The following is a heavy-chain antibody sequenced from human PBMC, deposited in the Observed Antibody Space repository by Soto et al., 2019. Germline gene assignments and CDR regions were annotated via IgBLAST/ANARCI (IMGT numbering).Heavy chain of an antibody. CDR2: INHSGSP. CDR1: GGSFSGYY. CDR3: ARGRDFLPPDY. J-gene: IGHJ4*02. Sequence: SETLSLTCAVYGGSFSGYYWSWIRQPPGKGLEWIGQINHSGSPNYNPYLKTRVTISVDTSKDQFSLKLSSVTAAGTAVYYCARGRDFLPPDYWGQGTLVTVSS. V-gene: IGHV4-34*01.